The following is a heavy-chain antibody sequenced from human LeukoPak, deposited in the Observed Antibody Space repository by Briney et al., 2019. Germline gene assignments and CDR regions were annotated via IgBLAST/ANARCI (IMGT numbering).Heavy chain of an antibody. V-gene: IGHV3-74*01. J-gene: IGHJ4*02. D-gene: IGHD2-2*01. CDR3: VSFYETN. CDR1: GFTFSSNW. CDR2: INEDGSTT. Sequence: GGSLRLSCAASGFTFSSNWMHWVRQAPGKGLVWVSRINEDGSTTNYADSVKGRFTISKDNAKNTVYLQMNNLRTEDTAVYYCVSFYETNWGRGTLVTVSS.